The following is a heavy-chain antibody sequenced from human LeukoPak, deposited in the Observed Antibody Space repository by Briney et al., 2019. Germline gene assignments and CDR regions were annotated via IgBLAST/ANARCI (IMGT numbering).Heavy chain of an antibody. D-gene: IGHD3-10*01. J-gene: IGHJ6*02. CDR2: IYYSGST. V-gene: IGHV4-61*01. Sequence: SETLSLTCTVSGGSVSSGSYYWSWIRQPPGKGLEWIGYIYYSGSTNYNPSLKSRVTISVDTSKNQFSLKLSSVTAADTAVYYCARHVWFGDPTRLDYYYYGMDVWGQGTTVTVSS. CDR3: ARHVWFGDPTRLDYYYYGMDV. CDR1: GGSVSSGSYY.